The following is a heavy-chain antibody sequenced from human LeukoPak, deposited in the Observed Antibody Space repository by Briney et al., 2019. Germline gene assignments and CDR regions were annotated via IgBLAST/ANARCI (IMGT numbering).Heavy chain of an antibody. Sequence: SGGSLRLSCAASGFTFSIHGMNWVRQAPGKGLEWVSYIINSGGTVYYTDSVQGRFTISRDNARNSLFLQMNSLRDEDTAAYYCARVGRGVYGMDVWGQGTTVTVSS. CDR3: ARVGRGVYGMDV. J-gene: IGHJ6*02. D-gene: IGHD3-10*01. CDR2: IINSGGTV. V-gene: IGHV3-48*02. CDR1: GFTFSIHG.